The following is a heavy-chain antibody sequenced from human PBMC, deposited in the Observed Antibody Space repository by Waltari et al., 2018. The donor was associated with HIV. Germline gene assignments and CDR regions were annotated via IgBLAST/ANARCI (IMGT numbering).Heavy chain of an antibody. J-gene: IGHJ3*02. V-gene: IGHV4-38-2*02. CDR3: ARTDTAMAFDI. D-gene: IGHD5-18*01. Sequence: QVQLQESGPGLVKPSETLSLTCTVSGYSISRGYYWGWIRQPPGKGPEWIGLISQSGTTYYNASLGSRVTMSLHTSENQFSLILTSLTAADTAVYYCARTDTAMAFDIWGQGTMVIVSS. CDR1: GYSISRGYY. CDR2: ISQSGTT.